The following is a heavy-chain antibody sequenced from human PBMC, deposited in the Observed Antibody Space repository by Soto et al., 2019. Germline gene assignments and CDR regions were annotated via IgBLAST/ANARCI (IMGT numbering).Heavy chain of an antibody. Sequence: PSETLSLTCTVSGGSISSGGYYWTWIRQHPGKGLEWIGYIYYSGRTYYRPSLKSRVTISVDTSKNQFSLSLSSVTAADTAVYYCARGEWESHCQDYWGQGTLVTVSS. CDR1: GGSISSGGYY. CDR2: IYYSGRT. V-gene: IGHV4-31*03. J-gene: IGHJ4*02. D-gene: IGHD1-26*01. CDR3: ARGEWESHCQDY.